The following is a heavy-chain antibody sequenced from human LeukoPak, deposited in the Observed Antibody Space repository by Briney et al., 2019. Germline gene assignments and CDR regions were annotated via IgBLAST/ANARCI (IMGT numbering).Heavy chain of an antibody. J-gene: IGHJ4*02. CDR2: IRYDGSNK. V-gene: IGHV3-30*02. CDR1: GFTFSSYG. D-gene: IGHD3-10*01. Sequence: GGSLRLSCAASGFTFSSYGMHWVRQAPGKGLEWVAFIRYDGSNKYYADSVKGRFTISRDNSKNTLYLQMNSLRAEDTAVYYCAKAIHRSGSSSCDYWGQEPLLTASS. CDR3: AKAIHRSGSSSCDY.